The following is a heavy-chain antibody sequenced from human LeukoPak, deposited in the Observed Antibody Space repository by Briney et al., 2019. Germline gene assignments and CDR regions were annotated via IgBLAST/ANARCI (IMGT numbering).Heavy chain of an antibody. V-gene: IGHV4-61*01. D-gene: IGHD6-13*01. Sequence: PSQTLSLTCTVSGGSISSGSYYWSWIRQPPGKGLEWIGYIYYSGSTNYNPSLKSRVTISVDTSKNQFSLKLSSATAADTAVYYCARVYYSSSYDYWYFDLWGRGTLVTVSS. CDR3: ARVYYSSSYDYWYFDL. CDR2: IYYSGST. J-gene: IGHJ2*01. CDR1: GGSISSGSYY.